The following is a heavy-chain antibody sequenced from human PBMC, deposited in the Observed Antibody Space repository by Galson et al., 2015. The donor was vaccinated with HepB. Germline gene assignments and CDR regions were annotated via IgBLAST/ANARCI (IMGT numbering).Heavy chain of an antibody. CDR2: ISSSSSYT. CDR3: ARDSAAGISSD. CDR1: GFTFSDYY. D-gene: IGHD6-13*01. Sequence: SLRLSCAASGFTFSDYYMSWIRQAPGKGLEWVSYISSSSSYTNYADSVKGRFTISRDNAKNSLYLQMNSLRAEDTAVYYCARDSAAGISSDWGQGTLVTVSS. V-gene: IGHV3-11*06. J-gene: IGHJ4*02.